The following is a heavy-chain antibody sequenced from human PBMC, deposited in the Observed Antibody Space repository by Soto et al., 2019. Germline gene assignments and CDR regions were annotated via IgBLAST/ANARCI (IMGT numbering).Heavy chain of an antibody. CDR2: IYWDDDK. D-gene: IGHD4-17*01. Sequence: SGPTLVNPTQTLTLTCTFSGFSLSTSGVGVGWIRQPLGKALEWLALIYWDDDKRYSPSLKSRLTITKDTSKNQVVLTMTNMDPVDTATYYCAHMGNYGGNSGLYFDYWGQGTLVTVSS. V-gene: IGHV2-5*02. J-gene: IGHJ4*02. CDR1: GFSLSTSGVG. CDR3: AHMGNYGGNSGLYFDY.